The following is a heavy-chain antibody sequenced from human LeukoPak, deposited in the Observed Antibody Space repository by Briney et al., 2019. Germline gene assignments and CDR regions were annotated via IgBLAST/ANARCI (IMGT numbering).Heavy chain of an antibody. CDR1: GFTFINAW. V-gene: IGHV3-15*01. J-gene: IGHJ4*02. Sequence: GGSLRLSCAASGFTFINAWMAWVRQAPGKGLEWVGRIKAKAHGGTIEYAAPVKGRFTISRDNSKNTLYLQMNSLRAEDTAVYYCAKDEGHSSSWYGGGHFDYWGQGTLVTVSS. CDR3: AKDEGHSSSWYGGGHFDY. CDR2: IKAKAHGGTI. D-gene: IGHD6-13*01.